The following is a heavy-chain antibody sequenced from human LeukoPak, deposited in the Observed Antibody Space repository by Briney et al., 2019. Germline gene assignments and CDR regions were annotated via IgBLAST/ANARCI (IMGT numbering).Heavy chain of an antibody. CDR1: GGSFSGYY. V-gene: IGHV4-34*01. CDR2: IHQSGST. D-gene: IGHD5-12*01. J-gene: IGHJ4*02. Sequence: KASETLSLTCAVYGGSFSGYYWSWIRQPPGKGLEWIGEIHQSGSTNYNPSLKGRVTISVDTSKNQFSLKLSSVTAADTAVYYCATSVAASLWGQGTLVTVSS. CDR3: ATSVAASL.